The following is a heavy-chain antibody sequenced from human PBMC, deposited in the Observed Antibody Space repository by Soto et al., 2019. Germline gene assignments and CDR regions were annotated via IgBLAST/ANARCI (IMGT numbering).Heavy chain of an antibody. Sequence: QVTLKESGPPLVKPTQTLTLTCTFSGFSLSTSGVGVGWIRQPPGKALEWLALIYWDDDKRYSPSLKSRLTIPKDTSKNQVVLTMTNMDPVDTDTYYCAHGRGGSWSDAFDIWGQGTMVTVSS. CDR1: GFSLSTSGVG. CDR2: IYWDDDK. J-gene: IGHJ3*02. D-gene: IGHD6-13*01. V-gene: IGHV2-5*02. CDR3: AHGRGGSWSDAFDI.